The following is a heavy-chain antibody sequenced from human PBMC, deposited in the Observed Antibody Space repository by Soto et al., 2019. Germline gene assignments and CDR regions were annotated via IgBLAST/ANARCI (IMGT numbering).Heavy chain of an antibody. CDR1: EFTFSNYG. V-gene: IGHV3-30*18. Sequence: QVQLVESGGGVVQPGRSPRLSCAATEFTFSNYGMHWVRQAPGKGLEWVALISHDGSNKYSADSVKGRFTISRDNSKNTLYLQMNSLRAEDTAVYYCAKDPFAKSESYPAYWGQGTQVTVSS. CDR3: AKDPFAKSESYPAY. CDR2: ISHDGSNK. J-gene: IGHJ4*02. D-gene: IGHD1-26*01.